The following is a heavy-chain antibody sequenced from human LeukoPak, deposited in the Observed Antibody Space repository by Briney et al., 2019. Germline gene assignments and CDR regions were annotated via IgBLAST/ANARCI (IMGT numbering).Heavy chain of an antibody. CDR1: GFSFCGYW. J-gene: IGHJ5*02. V-gene: IGHV3-7*05. CDR2: IKSDGSEK. D-gene: IGHD3-16*01. Sequence: GGSLRLSCTASGFSFCGYWLSWVRQAPGKGLECVASIKSDGSEKYYADSVKGRFTISRDNAKNSLYLQMNSLRAEDTAVYYCGRLTTAYDTVDPWGQGTLVTVSS. CDR3: GRLTTAYDTVDP.